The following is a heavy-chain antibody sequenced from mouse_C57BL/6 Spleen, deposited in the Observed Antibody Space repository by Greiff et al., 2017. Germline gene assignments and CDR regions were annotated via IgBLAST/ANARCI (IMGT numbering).Heavy chain of an antibody. J-gene: IGHJ2*01. CDR3: ARGGDYFDY. CDR2: INPNNGGT. V-gene: IGHV1-26*01. CDR1: GYTFTDYY. Sequence: EVQLQQSGPELVKPGASVKISCKASGYTFTDYYMNWVKQSHGKSLEWIGDINPNNGGTSYNQKFKGTATLTVDKSSSTAYMELRSLTSEDSAVYYCARGGDYFDYWGQGTTLTVSS.